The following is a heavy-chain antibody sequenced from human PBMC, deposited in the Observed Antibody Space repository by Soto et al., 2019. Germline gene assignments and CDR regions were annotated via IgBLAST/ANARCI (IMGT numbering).Heavy chain of an antibody. D-gene: IGHD3-22*01. CDR2: ISYDGSNK. CDR3: ASSYYYDSSGPCDY. CDR1: GFTFSSYA. V-gene: IGHV3-30-3*01. J-gene: IGHJ4*02. Sequence: QVQLVESGGGVVQPGRSLRLSCAASGFTFSSYAMHWVRQAPGKGLEWVAVISYDGSNKYYADSVKGRFTNSRDNSKNTLYLQMNSLRAEDTAVYYCASSYYYDSSGPCDYWGQGTLVTVSS.